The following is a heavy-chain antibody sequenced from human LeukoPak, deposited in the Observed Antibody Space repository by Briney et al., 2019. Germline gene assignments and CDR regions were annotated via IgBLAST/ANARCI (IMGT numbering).Heavy chain of an antibody. D-gene: IGHD6-19*01. CDR2: INPNSGGT. CDR3: ARDTRVAGSSYPFY. CDR1: GYTFTGYY. Sequence: ASVKVSCKASGYTFTGYYMHLVRQAPGQGLEWMGWINPNSGGTNYAQKFQGRVTMTRDTSISTAYMELSRLRSDDTAVYYCARDTRVAGSSYPFYWGQGTLVTVSS. V-gene: IGHV1-2*02. J-gene: IGHJ4*02.